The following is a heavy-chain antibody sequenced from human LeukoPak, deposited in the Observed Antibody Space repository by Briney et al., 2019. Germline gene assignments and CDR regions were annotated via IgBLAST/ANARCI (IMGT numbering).Heavy chain of an antibody. Sequence: GGSPRLSCAASGFSFNSYAFHWVRQAPGKGLEWVAVISYDGSNKYYADSVKGRFTISRDNSKNTVYLQMNSLRAEDTAVYYCARPPRYCSSTSCYKFYYYYYYMDVWGKGTTVTVSS. D-gene: IGHD2-2*02. V-gene: IGHV3-30-3*01. J-gene: IGHJ6*03. CDR1: GFSFNSYA. CDR2: ISYDGSNK. CDR3: ARPPRYCSSTSCYKFYYYYYYMDV.